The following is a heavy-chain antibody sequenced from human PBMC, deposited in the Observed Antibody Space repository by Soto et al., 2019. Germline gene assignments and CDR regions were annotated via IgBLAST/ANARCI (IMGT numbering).Heavy chain of an antibody. V-gene: IGHV4-39*01. Sequence: SGTLSLTFTVSGGSVSSSSYYWGWVRPPPGKGLEWIGSVYYSGSTYYNPSLESRVTISVDKSKNQFSLKLMSLSAADTAVYYCGRLEGLATISYYFDYWGQGALVTVSS. D-gene: IGHD3-9*01. CDR3: GRLEGLATISYYFDY. J-gene: IGHJ4*02. CDR2: VYYSGST. CDR1: GGSVSSSSYY.